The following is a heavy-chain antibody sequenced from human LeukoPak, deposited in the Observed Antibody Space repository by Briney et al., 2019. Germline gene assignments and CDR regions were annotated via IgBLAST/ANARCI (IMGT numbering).Heavy chain of an antibody. CDR1: GFLFSDYA. CDR2: MASDGSNI. J-gene: IGHJ3*02. Sequence: GGSLRLSCAASGFLFSDYAMHWVRQTPGKGLEWVAVMASDGSNIYYAESVTGRFTISRDNPTDTLYLQMNSLRAEDTAVYYCARDVVVTAISAFDIWGQGTMVTVSS. D-gene: IGHD2-21*02. V-gene: IGHV3-30-3*01. CDR3: ARDVVVTAISAFDI.